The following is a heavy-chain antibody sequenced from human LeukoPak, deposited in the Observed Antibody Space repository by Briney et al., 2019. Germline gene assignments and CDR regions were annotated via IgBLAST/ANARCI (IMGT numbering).Heavy chain of an antibody. CDR2: ISGSGGST. V-gene: IGHV3-23*01. D-gene: IGHD3-22*01. Sequence: GGSLRLSCAASGFTFSSYAMSWVRQAPGKGLEWVSAISGSGGSTYYADSVKGRFTISRDNSKNTLYLQMNSLRAEDTALYYCAKDRVSVYYYDSSGYYCFDYWGQGTLVTVSS. CDR3: AKDRVSVYYYDSSGYYCFDY. CDR1: GFTFSSYA. J-gene: IGHJ4*02.